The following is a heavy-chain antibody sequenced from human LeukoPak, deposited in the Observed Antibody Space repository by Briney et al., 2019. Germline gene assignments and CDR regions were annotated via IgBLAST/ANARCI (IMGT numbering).Heavy chain of an antibody. CDR3: ARDHCSSTSCAYYCYAMDV. V-gene: IGHV3-33*01. J-gene: IGHJ6*02. Sequence: PGGSLRLSCAASGFTFSSYGMHWVRQAPGKGLEWVAVIWYDGSNKYYADSVKGRFTISRDNSKNTLYLQMSSLRAEDTAVYYCARDHCSSTSCAYYCYAMDVWGQGTTVTVSS. CDR2: IWYDGSNK. CDR1: GFTFSSYG. D-gene: IGHD2-2*01.